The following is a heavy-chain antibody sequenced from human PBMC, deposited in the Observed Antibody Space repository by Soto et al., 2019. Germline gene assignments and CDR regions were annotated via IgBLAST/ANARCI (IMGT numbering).Heavy chain of an antibody. CDR3: ARQPTTGDTDLWFDP. V-gene: IGHV4-59*08. J-gene: IGHJ5*02. CDR2: IYYSGST. Sequence: SETLSLTCTVSGCSISSYYWSWIRQPPGKGLEWIGNIYYSGSTNYNPSLASRVTVSVDTSKNEFSLKLRSVTAADTAVYYCARQPTTGDTDLWFDPWGQGTLVTVSS. CDR1: GCSISSYY. D-gene: IGHD2-21*01.